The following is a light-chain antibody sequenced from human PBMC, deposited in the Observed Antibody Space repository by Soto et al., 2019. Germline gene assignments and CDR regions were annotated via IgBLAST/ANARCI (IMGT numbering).Light chain of an antibody. CDR1: QSINIW. CDR2: KAS. Sequence: DIQMTQSPSTLSASVGDRVTIACRASQSINIWLAWYQQKPGKAPKLLIYKASSLESGVPSRFSGSGSGTDFTLTISSLQPDDFATYYCQQYNSYSYTFGQGTKLEIK. J-gene: IGKJ2*01. V-gene: IGKV1-5*03. CDR3: QQYNSYSYT.